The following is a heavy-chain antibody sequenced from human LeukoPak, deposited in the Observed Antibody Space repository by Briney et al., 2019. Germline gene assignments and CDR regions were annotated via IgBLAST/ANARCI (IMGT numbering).Heavy chain of an antibody. D-gene: IGHD2-15*01. CDR1: GFTFSSYG. Sequence: GGSLRLSCAASGFTFSSYGMHWVRQAPGKGLEWVAFIRYDGSNKYYADSVKGRFTISRDNSKNTLYLQMNSLRAEDTAVYYCAKDSRAVVVAATFDYWGQGTLVTVSS. CDR3: AKDSRAVVVAATFDY. J-gene: IGHJ4*02. V-gene: IGHV3-30*02. CDR2: IRYDGSNK.